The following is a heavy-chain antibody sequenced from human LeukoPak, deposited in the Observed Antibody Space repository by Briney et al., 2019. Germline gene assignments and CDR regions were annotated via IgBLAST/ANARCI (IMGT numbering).Heavy chain of an antibody. V-gene: IGHV3-48*03. CDR1: GFDFNIYE. J-gene: IGHJ4*02. D-gene: IGHD3-10*01. CDR3: AGSRYPEPQDLNY. CDR2: ISADGATI. Sequence: GGSLRLSCAASGFDFNIYEMSWVRQAPGKGLEWVSYISADGATIYYADSVKGRFTISRDNMKNSLFLQISSLRAEDTAVYYCAGSRYPEPQDLNYWGQGTLVIVS.